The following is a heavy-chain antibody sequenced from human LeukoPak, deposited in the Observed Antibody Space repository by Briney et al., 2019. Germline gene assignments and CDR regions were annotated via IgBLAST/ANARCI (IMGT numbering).Heavy chain of an antibody. CDR3: ARDPVEWELLLDY. J-gene: IGHJ4*02. V-gene: IGHV3-7*01. CDR2: MNIDGSEK. D-gene: IGHD1-26*01. CDR1: GFTFSSFW. Sequence: PGGSLRLSCAASGFTFSSFWMGWVRQTPGKRLEWVANMNIDGSEKYYADSVKGRFSISRDNARNSVYLQMNSLRVDDTAVYHCARDPVEWELLLDYWGQGTLVTVSS.